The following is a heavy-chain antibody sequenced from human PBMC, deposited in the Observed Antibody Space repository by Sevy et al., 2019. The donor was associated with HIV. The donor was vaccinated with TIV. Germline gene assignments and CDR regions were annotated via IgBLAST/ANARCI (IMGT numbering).Heavy chain of an antibody. J-gene: IGHJ6*02. D-gene: IGHD5-12*01. V-gene: IGHV5-51*01. Sequence: GESLKISCKGSGYSFTSYWIGWVRQMPGKGLEWMGIIYPGDSDTRYSPSFQGQVTISADKSISTAYLQWSSLKASDTAMYYCVRLRVYDAEYYYYGMDVWGQGTTVTVSS. CDR3: VRLRVYDAEYYYYGMDV. CDR1: GYSFTSYW. CDR2: IYPGDSDT.